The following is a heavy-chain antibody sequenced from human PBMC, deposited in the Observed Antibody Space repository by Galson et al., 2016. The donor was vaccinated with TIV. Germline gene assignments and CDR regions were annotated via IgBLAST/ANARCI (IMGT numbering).Heavy chain of an antibody. J-gene: IGHJ3*01. V-gene: IGHV1-2*02. CDR2: INPNSGGT. D-gene: IGHD1-26*01. CDR1: GYTFTGYY. Sequence: SVKVSCKASGYTFTGYYMHWVRQAPGQGLEWMGWINPNSGGTSFAQKFQGRVTMTRDTSISAAYMELSRLRSDDTAVYYCAKVCYGWDLRSAFDLWGQGTMVTVSS. CDR3: AKVCYGWDLRSAFDL.